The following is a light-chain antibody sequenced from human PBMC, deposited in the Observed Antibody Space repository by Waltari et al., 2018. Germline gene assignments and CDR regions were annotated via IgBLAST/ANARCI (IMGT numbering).Light chain of an antibody. CDR3: AAWDDSLSGLNWL. V-gene: IGLV1-44*01. CDR1: SANIGSHT. J-gene: IGLJ3*02. CDR2: ANT. Sequence: QSVLTQPPSASGTPGQRVTISCSGGSANIGSHTVYCYPQLPGSAPKLLIYANTKRPSGVPDRFSASKSGSSASLAITGLQSEDEADYYCAAWDDSLSGLNWLFGGGTKLTVL.